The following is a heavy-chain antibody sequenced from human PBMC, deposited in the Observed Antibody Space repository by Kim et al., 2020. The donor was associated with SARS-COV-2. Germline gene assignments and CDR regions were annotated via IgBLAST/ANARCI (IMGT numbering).Heavy chain of an antibody. D-gene: IGHD5-18*01. Sequence: SETLSLTCAVYGGSFSGYYWSWIRQPPGKGLEWIGEINHSGSTNYNPSLKSRVTISVDTSKNQFSLKLSSVTAADTAVYYCARGRSAMVFDNWFDPWGQGTLVTVSS. CDR3: ARGRSAMVFDNWFDP. CDR1: GGSFSGYY. CDR2: INHSGST. J-gene: IGHJ5*02. V-gene: IGHV4-34*01.